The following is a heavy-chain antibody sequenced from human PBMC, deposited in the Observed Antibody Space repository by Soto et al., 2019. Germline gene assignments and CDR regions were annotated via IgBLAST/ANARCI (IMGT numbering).Heavy chain of an antibody. V-gene: IGHV3-23*01. CDR3: AKKVNSGSGSQYFDY. CDR1: GFTFSSYC. CDR2: FRAGGDDGTT. Sequence: GGSLRLSCVASGFTFSSYCMSWGRQAPGKGLEWVSGFRAGGDDGTTYYADSVKGRFTISRDNSKNTLFLQMNSLRVEDTAIYYCAKKVNSGSGSQYFDYFGQGTLVTVSS. J-gene: IGHJ4*02. D-gene: IGHD3-10*01.